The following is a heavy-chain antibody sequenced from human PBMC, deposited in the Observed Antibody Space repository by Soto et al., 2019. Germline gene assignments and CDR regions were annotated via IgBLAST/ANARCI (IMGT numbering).Heavy chain of an antibody. CDR1: GRCMSGYY. CDR2: IYTSGTT. J-gene: IGHJ4*02. D-gene: IGHD3-9*01. Sequence: SVTLSRTGTVSGRCMSGYYWSWIRQPAGERLEWIGRIYTSGTTDFNPSLKGRVTMSVDTSKNQFSLKLTSVTAADTALYYCAREDYYDTGYYVVWGQGTQVTVSS. CDR3: AREDYYDTGYYVV. V-gene: IGHV4-4*07.